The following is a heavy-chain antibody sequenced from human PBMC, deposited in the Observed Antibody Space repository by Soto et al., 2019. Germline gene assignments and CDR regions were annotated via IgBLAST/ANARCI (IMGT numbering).Heavy chain of an antibody. V-gene: IGHV1-46*01. D-gene: IGHD2-21*02. Sequence: GASVKVSCKASEDTFTTYYLHWGRQAPGQGLEWMGMIHPSGGGATHAQKFLGRLTLTRDTSTSTVFMELSSLRSDDTAVYYCARGGHFTVVTASFDYWGQGTLVTSPQ. J-gene: IGHJ4*02. CDR1: EDTFTTYY. CDR2: IHPSGGGA. CDR3: ARGGHFTVVTASFDY.